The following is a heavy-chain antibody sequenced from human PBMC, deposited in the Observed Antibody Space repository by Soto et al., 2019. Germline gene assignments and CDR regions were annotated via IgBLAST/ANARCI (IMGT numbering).Heavy chain of an antibody. J-gene: IGHJ6*02. D-gene: IGHD3-16*01. V-gene: IGHV3-30*18. CDR2: ISYDGSNK. CDR3: AKGGRDSVGYYYYCGMDV. CDR1: GFTFSSYG. Sequence: QVQLVESGGGVVQPGRSLRLSCAASGFTFSSYGMHWVRQAPGKGLEWVAVISYDGSNKYYADSVKGRFTISRDNSKNTLYLQMNSLRAEDTAVYYCAKGGRDSVGYYYYCGMDVWGQGTTVTVSS.